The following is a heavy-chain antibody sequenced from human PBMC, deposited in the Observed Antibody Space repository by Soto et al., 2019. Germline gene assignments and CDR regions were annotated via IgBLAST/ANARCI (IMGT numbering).Heavy chain of an antibody. J-gene: IGHJ4*02. CDR3: AHRRITPPGRVGFDY. V-gene: IGHV2-5*02. CDR2: IYWDDDK. CDR1: GFSLSTSGVG. D-gene: IGHD6-13*01. Sequence: QITLKESGPTLVKPTQTLTLTCTFSGFSLSTSGVGVGWIRQPPGKALDWLALIYWDDDKLYSPSLKSRLTITKDTSKKQVVLTMTNMDPVDTATYYCAHRRITPPGRVGFDYWGQGTLVIVSS.